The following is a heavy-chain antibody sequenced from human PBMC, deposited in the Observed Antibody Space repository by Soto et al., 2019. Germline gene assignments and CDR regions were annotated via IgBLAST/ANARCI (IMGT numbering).Heavy chain of an antibody. V-gene: IGHV3-23*01. CDR3: ARSLSALFSLGDFNY. Sequence: EVHLLESGGGLVQPGGSLRLSCAASGFTLSRYALNWVRQAPGKGLEWVAEISGSGTSTYYAPSVKGRFIISSDSSKNTFYLRMNSLRAEDTAMYYCARSLSALFSLGDFNYWGQGALVTVSS. D-gene: IGHD2-21*01. CDR1: GFTLSRYA. J-gene: IGHJ4*02. CDR2: ISGSGTST.